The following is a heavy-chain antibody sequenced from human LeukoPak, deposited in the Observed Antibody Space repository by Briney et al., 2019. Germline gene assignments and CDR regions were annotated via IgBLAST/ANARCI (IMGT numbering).Heavy chain of an antibody. CDR3: AKKYSSSSSYFDY. CDR2: ISGSGGST. D-gene: IGHD6-6*01. CDR1: GXTFSSYA. V-gene: IGHV3-23*01. J-gene: IGHJ4*02. Sequence: GSLRLSFAASGXTFSSYAMSWVRQAPGKGLEWVSAISGSGGSTYYADSVKGRFTISRDNSKNTLYLQMNSLRAEDTAVYYCAKKYSSSSSYFDYWGQGTLVTVSS.